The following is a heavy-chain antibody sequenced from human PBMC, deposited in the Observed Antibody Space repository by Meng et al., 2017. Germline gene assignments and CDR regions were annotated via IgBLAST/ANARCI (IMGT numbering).Heavy chain of an antibody. CDR1: GGSTSSSSYY. CDR2: IYYSGST. D-gene: IGHD3-10*01. Sequence: SETLSLTCTVSGGSTSSSSYYWGWIRQPPGKGLEWIGSIYYSGSTYYNPSLKSRVTISVDTSKNQFSLKLSSVTAADTAVYYCARDVSGSGSYWDYYYYGMDVWGQGTTVTVSS. J-gene: IGHJ6*02. CDR3: ARDVSGSGSYWDYYYYGMDV. V-gene: IGHV4-39*07.